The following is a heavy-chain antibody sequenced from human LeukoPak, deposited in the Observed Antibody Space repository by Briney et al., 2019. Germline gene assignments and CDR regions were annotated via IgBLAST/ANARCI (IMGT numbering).Heavy chain of an antibody. CDR3: ATGGLRYYDY. CDR1: GFTFSNYL. CDR2: ITTSGGRT. D-gene: IGHD3-16*01. Sequence: GGSLRLSCAASGFTFSNYLMSWVRQAPGKGLEWVASITTSGGRTYYADSVKGRFSISRDNSKNTLYLLMNTLRAEDTAVHYCATGGLRYYDYWRQGTLVTVSS. V-gene: IGHV3-23*01. J-gene: IGHJ4*02.